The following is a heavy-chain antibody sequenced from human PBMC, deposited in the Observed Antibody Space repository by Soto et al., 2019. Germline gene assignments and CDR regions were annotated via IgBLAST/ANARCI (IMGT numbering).Heavy chain of an antibody. V-gene: IGHV3-30-3*01. CDR3: ARGGTRFKGLEWLLYFDY. CDR2: ISYDGSNK. J-gene: IGHJ4*02. CDR1: GFTFSSYA. D-gene: IGHD3-3*01. Sequence: GGSLRLSCAASGFTFSSYAMHWVRQAPGKGLEWVAVISYDGSNKYYADSVKGRFTISRDNSKNTLYLQMNSLRAEDTAVYYCARGGTRFKGLEWLLYFDYWGQGTLVTVSS.